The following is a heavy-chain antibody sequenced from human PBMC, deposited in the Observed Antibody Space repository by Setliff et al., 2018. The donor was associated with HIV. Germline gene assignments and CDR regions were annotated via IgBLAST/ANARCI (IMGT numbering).Heavy chain of an antibody. Sequence: SETLSLTCAVSGGSISSSNWWSWVRQPPGKGLEWIGEIYHSGSANYNPSLKSRVIISIDKSKNKFSLKVSSVTAADTAVYYCARILVAAAGTGFDPWGQGTLVTVS. CDR3: ARILVAAAGTGFDP. D-gene: IGHD6-13*01. J-gene: IGHJ5*02. CDR2: IYHSGSA. V-gene: IGHV4-4*02. CDR1: GGSISSSNW.